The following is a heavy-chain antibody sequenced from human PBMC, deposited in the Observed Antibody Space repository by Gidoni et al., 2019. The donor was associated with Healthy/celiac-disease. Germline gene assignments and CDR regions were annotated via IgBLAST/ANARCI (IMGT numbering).Heavy chain of an antibody. V-gene: IGHV3-30*04. J-gene: IGHJ4*02. CDR3: ARESVYSSGFDY. Sequence: QVQLVEAGGGVVQAGRALRVSWADPGCTCSSYAMHWVRQAPGKGLEWVAVISYDGSNKYYADSVKGRFTISRDNYKNTLYLQMNSLRAEDTAVYYCARESVYSSGFDYWGQGTLVTVSS. D-gene: IGHD6-19*01. CDR1: GCTCSSYA. CDR2: ISYDGSNK.